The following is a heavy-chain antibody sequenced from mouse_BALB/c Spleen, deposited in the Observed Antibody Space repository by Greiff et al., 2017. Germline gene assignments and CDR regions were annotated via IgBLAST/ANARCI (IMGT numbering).Heavy chain of an antibody. V-gene: IGHV2-9*02. J-gene: IGHJ4*01. Sequence: VMLVESGPGLVAPSQSLSITCTVSGFSLTSYGVHWVRQPPGKGLEWLGVIWAGGSTNYNSALMSRLSISKDNSKSQVFLKMNSLQTDDTAMYYCAREGYIYAMDYWGQGTSVTVSS. D-gene: IGHD2-2*01. CDR1: GFSLTSYG. CDR3: AREGYIYAMDY. CDR2: IWAGGST.